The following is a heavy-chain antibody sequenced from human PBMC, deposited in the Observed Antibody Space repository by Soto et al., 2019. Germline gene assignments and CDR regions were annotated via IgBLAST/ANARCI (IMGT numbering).Heavy chain of an antibody. J-gene: IGHJ4*02. CDR2: IIPIFGTA. CDR1: GGTFDIYG. Sequence: QVQLVQSGAEVKKPGSSVKVSCKASGGTFDIYGFYWARQAPGQGLEWMGTIIPIFGTADYAQKFEGRVSITADKSTSTAYMELRSLTSEDTAMYYCARGGIHYYDSSGHAFDYWGQGTLITVSS. D-gene: IGHD3-22*01. V-gene: IGHV1-69*06. CDR3: ARGGIHYYDSSGHAFDY.